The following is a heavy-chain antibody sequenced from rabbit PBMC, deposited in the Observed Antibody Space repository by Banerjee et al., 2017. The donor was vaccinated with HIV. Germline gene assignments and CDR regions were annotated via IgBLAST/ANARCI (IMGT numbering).Heavy chain of an antibody. J-gene: IGHJ4*01. D-gene: IGHD8-1*01. CDR3: AREEGSYWDNNL. CDR1: GFDFSSYYY. V-gene: IGHV1S45*01. Sequence: QEQLVESGGGLVKPGASLTLTCKASGFDFSSYYYMCWVRQAPGKGLEWIGCIGTASGSTYYASWAKGRFTISKTSSATVTLQMTSLTAADTATYFCAREEGSYWDNNLWGPGTLVTVS. CDR2: IGTASGST.